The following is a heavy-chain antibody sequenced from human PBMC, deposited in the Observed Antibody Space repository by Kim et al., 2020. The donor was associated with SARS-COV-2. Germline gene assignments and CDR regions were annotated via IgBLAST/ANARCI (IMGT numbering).Heavy chain of an antibody. V-gene: IGHV4-31*03. CDR1: GGSISSGGYY. CDR2: IYYSGST. CDR3: ARSVVAATIGWFDP. D-gene: IGHD2-15*01. J-gene: IGHJ5*02. Sequence: SETLSLTFTVSGGSISSGGYYWSWIRQHPGKGLEWIGYIYYSGSTYYNPSLKSRVTISVDTSKNQFSLKLSSVTAADTAVYYCARSVVAATIGWFDPWGQGTLVTVSS.